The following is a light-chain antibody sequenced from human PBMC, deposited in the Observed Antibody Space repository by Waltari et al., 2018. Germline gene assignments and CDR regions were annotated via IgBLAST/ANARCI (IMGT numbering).Light chain of an antibody. CDR2: EAS. V-gene: IGKV1-5*03. J-gene: IGKJ4*01. CDR3: QQYNNYLLT. CDR1: QSISNW. Sequence: DIQMTQSPSTLSASVGDSVTITCRASQSISNWLAWYQQKSGEAPKLLIFEASTLQSGVPSRFSGSGSGTEFTLTISSLKPDDLATYYCQQYNNYLLTFGGGTKVEIK.